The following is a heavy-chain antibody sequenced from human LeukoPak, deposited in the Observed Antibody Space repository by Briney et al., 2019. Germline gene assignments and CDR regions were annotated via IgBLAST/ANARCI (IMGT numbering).Heavy chain of an antibody. J-gene: IGHJ6*02. CDR3: ARALAAAGYYYYYGMDV. V-gene: IGHV7-4-1*02. CDR2: INTNTGNP. Sequence: ASVKLSCKASGYTFTSYAMNWVRQAPGQGLEWMGWINTNTGNPTYAQGFTGRFVFSLDTSVSTAYLQISSLKAEDTAVYYCARALAAAGYYYYYGMDVWGQGTTVTVSS. CDR1: GYTFTSYA. D-gene: IGHD6-13*01.